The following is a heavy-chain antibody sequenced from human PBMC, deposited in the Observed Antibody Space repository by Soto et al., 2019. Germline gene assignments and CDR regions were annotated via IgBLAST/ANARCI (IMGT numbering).Heavy chain of an antibody. V-gene: IGHV3-48*03. CDR3: ARNIYCRSSHCLNFGLDV. CDR2: ITTSCSGT. Sequence: PGGSLRLSCAASGCTFSSHNMNWVRQAPGKGLQRVSYITTSCSGTQYADPVKGRFTISRENANNSLWLKMNSLRDEDTAVYYCARNIYCRSSHCLNFGLDVWGQGTPVTV. J-gene: IGHJ6*02. CDR1: GCTFSSHN. D-gene: IGHD2-2*01.